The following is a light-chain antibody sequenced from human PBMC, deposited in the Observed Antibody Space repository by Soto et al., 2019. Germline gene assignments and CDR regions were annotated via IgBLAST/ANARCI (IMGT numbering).Light chain of an antibody. J-gene: IGKJ2*01. CDR2: GAS. CDR1: QSVSSSY. V-gene: IGKV3-20*01. Sequence: EIVLTQSPGTLSLSPGERATLSCRASQSVSSSYLAWYQQKPGQAPRLLIYGASSRATGIPDRFSGSGSGTDFTLTISRLEPEDFAVYYCQQYGSSPSAYTFSQGTKLEIK. CDR3: QQYGSSPSAYT.